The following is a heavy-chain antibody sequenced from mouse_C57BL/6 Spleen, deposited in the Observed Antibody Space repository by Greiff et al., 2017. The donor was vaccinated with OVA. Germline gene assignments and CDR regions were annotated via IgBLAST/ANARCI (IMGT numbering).Heavy chain of an antibody. CDR3: DASYGYYAMDY. V-gene: IGHV1-66*01. CDR2: IYPGSGNT. J-gene: IGHJ4*01. Sequence: QVQLQQSGPELVKPGASVKISCKASGYSFTSYYIHWVKQRPGQGLEWIGWIYPGSGNTKYNEKFKGKATLTADTSSSTAYMQLSSLTSEDSAVYYCDASYGYYAMDYWGQGTSVTVSS. D-gene: IGHD1-1*02. CDR1: GYSFTSYY.